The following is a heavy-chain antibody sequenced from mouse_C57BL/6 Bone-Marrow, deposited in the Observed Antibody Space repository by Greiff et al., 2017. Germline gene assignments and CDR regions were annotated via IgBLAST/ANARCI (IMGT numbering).Heavy chain of an antibody. D-gene: IGHD1-1*01. Sequence: VQLQQSGAELARPGASVKLSCKASGYTFTSYGISWVKQRTGQGLEWIGEIYPRSGNTNYNEKFKGKATLTADKSSRTAYMEHLSLTSEDAAVYFCARSYGSSWYFDVWGTGTTVTVSS. CDR3: ARSYGSSWYFDV. V-gene: IGHV1-81*01. J-gene: IGHJ1*03. CDR1: GYTFTSYG. CDR2: IYPRSGNT.